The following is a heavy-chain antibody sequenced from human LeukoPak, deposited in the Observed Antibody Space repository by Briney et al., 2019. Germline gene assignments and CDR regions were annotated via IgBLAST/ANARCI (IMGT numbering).Heavy chain of an antibody. D-gene: IGHD1-26*01. CDR2: ISAYNGNT. CDR3: ARQSERWELLIRD. J-gene: IGHJ4*02. V-gene: IGHV1-18*01. CDR1: GYTFTSYG. Sequence: GASVKVFCKASGYTFTSYGISWVRQAPGQGLEWMGWISAYNGNTNYAQELQGRVTMTTDTSTSTAYMELRSLRSDDTAVYYCARQSERWELLIRDWGQGTLVTVSS.